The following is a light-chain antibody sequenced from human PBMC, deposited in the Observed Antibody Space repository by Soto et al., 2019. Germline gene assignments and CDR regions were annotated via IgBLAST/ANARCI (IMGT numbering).Light chain of an antibody. CDR1: QSVSSY. J-gene: IGKJ2*01. Sequence: IVLTQSPATLSLSPGEIATLSCRARQSVSSYLAWYQQKPGQAPRLLIYDASNRATGIPARFSGSGSGTDFTLTISSLEPDDCAVYYCQQRSNWPPYTFGQGTKLEIK. CDR3: QQRSNWPPYT. V-gene: IGKV3-11*01. CDR2: DAS.